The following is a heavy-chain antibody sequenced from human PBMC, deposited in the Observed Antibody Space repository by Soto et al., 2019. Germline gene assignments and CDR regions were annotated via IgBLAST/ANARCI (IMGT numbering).Heavy chain of an antibody. Sequence: QLQLQESGPGLVKPSETLSLTCTVSGGSISSSSYYWGWIRQPPGKGLEWIGSIYYSGSTYYNPSLKSRVTISVDTSKNQFSLKLSSVTAADTAVYYCARQGVYGDDLLDYWGQGTLVTVSS. CDR1: GGSISSSSYY. V-gene: IGHV4-39*01. CDR2: IYYSGST. D-gene: IGHD4-17*01. CDR3: ARQGVYGDDLLDY. J-gene: IGHJ4*02.